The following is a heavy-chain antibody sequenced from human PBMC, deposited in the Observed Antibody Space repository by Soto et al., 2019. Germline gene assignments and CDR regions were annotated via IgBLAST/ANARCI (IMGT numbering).Heavy chain of an antibody. CDR1: GGSISSSNW. Sequence: KTSETLSLTCAVSGGSISSSNWWSWVRQPPGKGLEWIGEIYHSGSTNYNPSLKSRVTISVDKSKNQFSLKLSSVTAADTAVYYCARGILSADPLDYWGQGTLVTSPQ. J-gene: IGHJ4*02. V-gene: IGHV4-4*02. D-gene: IGHD2-2*01. CDR3: ARGILSADPLDY. CDR2: IYHSGST.